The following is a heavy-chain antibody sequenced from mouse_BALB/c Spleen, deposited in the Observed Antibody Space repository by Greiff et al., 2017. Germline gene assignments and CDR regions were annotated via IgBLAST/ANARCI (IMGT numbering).Heavy chain of an antibody. Sequence: EVHLVESGGGLVQPGGSLKLSCAASGFTFSSYTMSWVRQTPEKRLEWVAYISNGGGSTYYPDTVKGRFTISRDNAKNTLYLQMSSLKSEDTAMYYCARHDGYYGYFDVWGAGTTVTVSS. CDR3: ARHDGYYGYFDV. CDR2: ISNGGGST. D-gene: IGHD2-3*01. J-gene: IGHJ1*01. CDR1: GFTFSSYT. V-gene: IGHV5-12-2*01.